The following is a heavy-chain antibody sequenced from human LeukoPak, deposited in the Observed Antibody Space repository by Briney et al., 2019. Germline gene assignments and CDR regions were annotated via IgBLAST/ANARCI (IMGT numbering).Heavy chain of an antibody. CDR1: EFTFSSYA. V-gene: IGHV3-23*01. D-gene: IGHD3-22*01. J-gene: IGHJ4*02. CDR2: ISASGGNT. CDR3: AKDPRASSAYYYDRLGY. Sequence: PGGSLRLSCAASEFTFSSYAMQWVRQAPGKGLEWVSGISASGGNTWYADSVKGRFTISRDNSKNTLYLQMNSLRAEDTAVYYCAKDPRASSAYYYDRLGYWGQGTLVTVPS.